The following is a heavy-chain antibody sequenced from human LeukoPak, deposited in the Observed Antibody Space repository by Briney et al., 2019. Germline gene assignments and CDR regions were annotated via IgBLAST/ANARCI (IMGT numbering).Heavy chain of an antibody. Sequence: ASVKVSCKASGYTFTGYYMHWVRQAPGQGLEWMGWINPNSGGTNYAQKFQGRVTTTRDTSISTAYMELSRLRSDDTAVYYCARSGSYDSSGYYYLGVDYYYGMDVWGQGTTVTVSS. V-gene: IGHV1-2*02. CDR2: INPNSGGT. D-gene: IGHD3-22*01. J-gene: IGHJ6*02. CDR1: GYTFTGYY. CDR3: ARSGSYDSSGYYYLGVDYYYGMDV.